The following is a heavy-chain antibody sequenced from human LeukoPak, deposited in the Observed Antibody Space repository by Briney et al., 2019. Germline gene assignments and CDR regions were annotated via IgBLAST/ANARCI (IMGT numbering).Heavy chain of an antibody. J-gene: IGHJ4*02. D-gene: IGHD3-10*01. V-gene: IGHV1-24*01. Sequence: ASVKVSCKVSGYTLTELSMHWVRQAPGKGLEWMGGFDPEDGETICAQKLQGRVTMTEDTSTDTAYMELSSLRSEDTAVYYCAALGSVWFGELPKDYWGQGTLVTVSS. CDR1: GYTLTELS. CDR3: AALGSVWFGELPKDY. CDR2: FDPEDGET.